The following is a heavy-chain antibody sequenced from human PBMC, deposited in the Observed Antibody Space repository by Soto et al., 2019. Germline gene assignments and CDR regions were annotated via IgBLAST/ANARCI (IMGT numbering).Heavy chain of an antibody. V-gene: IGHV5-10-1*01. Sequence: GESLKISCKGSGYSFTSYWISCVRQMPGKGLEWIGMIDPSDSYTNYSPSFQGHVTISADKSISTAYLQWSSLKASDTAMYYCARAFNSGYYYSAFDIWGEGTMVTVSS. CDR2: IDPSDSYT. J-gene: IGHJ3*02. CDR1: GYSFTSYW. D-gene: IGHD3-22*01. CDR3: ARAFNSGYYYSAFDI.